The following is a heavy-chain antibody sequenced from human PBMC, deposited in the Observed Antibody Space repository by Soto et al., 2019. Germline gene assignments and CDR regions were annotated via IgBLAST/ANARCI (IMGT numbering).Heavy chain of an antibody. D-gene: IGHD2-2*01. Sequence: SVKVPCKASGGTFSSYSISWVRQAPGQGLEWMGGIIPIFGTANYAQKFQGRVTITADESTSTAYMELSSLRSEDTAVYYCARTPVPAAMDLHYYYGMDVWGQGTTVTVSS. CDR3: ARTPVPAAMDLHYYYGMDV. J-gene: IGHJ6*02. CDR2: IIPIFGTA. CDR1: GGTFSSYS. V-gene: IGHV1-69*13.